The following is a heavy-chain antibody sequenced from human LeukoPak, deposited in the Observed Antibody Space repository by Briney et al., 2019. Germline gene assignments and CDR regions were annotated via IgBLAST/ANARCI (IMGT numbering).Heavy chain of an antibody. CDR2: ISVNGYGT. CDR3: AKGIFRRGSGSYPLTPFDY. D-gene: IGHD3-10*01. J-gene: IGHJ4*02. Sequence: GGSLRLSCAASEFSFSTYAMTWVRQAPGKGLEWVSTISVNGYGTHYADSVKGRVTISRDNSKNTLYLQMNSLRAEDTAIYYCAKGIFRRGSGSYPLTPFDYWGQGTLVTVSS. CDR1: EFSFSTYA. V-gene: IGHV3-23*01.